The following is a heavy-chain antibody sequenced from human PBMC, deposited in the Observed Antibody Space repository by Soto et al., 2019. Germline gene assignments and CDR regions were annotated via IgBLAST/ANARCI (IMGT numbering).Heavy chain of an antibody. CDR2: ISAYNGNT. J-gene: IGHJ4*02. Sequence: ASVKVSCKASGYTFTSYGISWVRQAPGQGLEWMGWISAYNGNTNYAQKLQGRVTMTTDTSTSTAYMELRSLRSDDTAVYYCARVSGYYDSSGLPDYWGQGTLVTGSS. V-gene: IGHV1-18*01. CDR1: GYTFTSYG. CDR3: ARVSGYYDSSGLPDY. D-gene: IGHD3-22*01.